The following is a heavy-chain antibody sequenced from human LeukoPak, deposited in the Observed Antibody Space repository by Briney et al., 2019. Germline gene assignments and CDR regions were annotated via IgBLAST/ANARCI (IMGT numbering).Heavy chain of an antibody. CDR3: AKDNYGGIIAS. CDR2: IRDTVRDT. V-gene: IGHV3-23*01. J-gene: IGHJ4*02. Sequence: GESLTLSCAASGFTFSAYGMSWIRQPPGKGLEWVANIRDTVRDTWYASSVKGRFITSRANSRDTVYLQMSRLSPEETALYCCAKDNYGGIIASWGQGTLVTASS. D-gene: IGHD4-23*01. CDR1: GFTFSAYG.